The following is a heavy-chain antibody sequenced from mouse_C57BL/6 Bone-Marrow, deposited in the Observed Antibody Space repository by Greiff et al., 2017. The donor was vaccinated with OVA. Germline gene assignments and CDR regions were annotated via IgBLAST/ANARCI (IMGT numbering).Heavy chain of an antibody. D-gene: IGHD1-1*01. J-gene: IGHJ3*01. CDR1: GYTFTSYG. CDR2: INPSDRET. V-gene: IGHV1-61*01. Sequence: VQLQQPGAELVRPGSSVKLSCKAPGYTFTSYGRDGVKQRPGQGLEGFGNINPSDRETYYTKKCKYKATLTVDKSSSKAYMQLSSLTSEDSAVYYCAVLPDYYGSSLFAYWGQGTLVTVSA. CDR3: AVLPDYYGSSLFAY.